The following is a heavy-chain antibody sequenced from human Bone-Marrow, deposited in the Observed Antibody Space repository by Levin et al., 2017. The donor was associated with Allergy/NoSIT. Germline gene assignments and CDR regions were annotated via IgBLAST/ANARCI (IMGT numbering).Heavy chain of an antibody. Sequence: GGSLRLSCAASGFTVSSNYMSWVRQAPGKGPEWVSVIYSGGSTYYSDSVKGRFTISRDNSKNNLFHQMNNLRAEDTAAYYCARGWFGELLSHWGQGTLVTVSS. CDR1: GFTVSSNY. V-gene: IGHV3-53*01. CDR3: ARGWFGELLSH. CDR2: IYSGGST. D-gene: IGHD3-10*01. J-gene: IGHJ4*02.